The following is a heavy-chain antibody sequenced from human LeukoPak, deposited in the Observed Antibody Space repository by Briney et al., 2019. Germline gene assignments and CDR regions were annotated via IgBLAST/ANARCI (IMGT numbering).Heavy chain of an antibody. D-gene: IGHD6-19*01. CDR2: TGTAGNT. CDR3: ARSKSYSSGWTDFDY. J-gene: IGHJ4*02. CDR1: GFTFSSHD. V-gene: IGHV3-13*01. Sequence: GGSLRLSCAAPGFTFSSHDMHWVRQPTGKGLEWVSVTGTAGNTYYADSVKGRFTISRENAKNSLYLQMDNLRAGDTAVYYCARSKSYSSGWTDFDYWGQGTLVTVSS.